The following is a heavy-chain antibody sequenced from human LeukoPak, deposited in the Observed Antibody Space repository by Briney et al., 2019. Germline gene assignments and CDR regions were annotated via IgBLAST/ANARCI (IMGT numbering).Heavy chain of an antibody. CDR2: ITGKVGST. CDR3: ANRPIDY. Sequence: PGGSLRLSCAASGFTFSSSGMTWVRQAPGKGLEWVSAITGKVGSTYYADSVKGRFTISRDNSKSTLYLQMNSLRAEETAVYYCANRPIDYWGQGTLVTVSS. J-gene: IGHJ4*02. V-gene: IGHV3-23*01. CDR1: GFTFSSSG.